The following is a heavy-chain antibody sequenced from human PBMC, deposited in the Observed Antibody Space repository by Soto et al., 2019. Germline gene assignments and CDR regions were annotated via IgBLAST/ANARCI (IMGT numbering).Heavy chain of an antibody. J-gene: IGHJ5*02. Sequence: EVQLVESGGGLVQPGGSLRLSCAASGFTLSSYDMHWVRQATGKGLEWVSAIGTAGDTYYPGSVKGRFTISRENAKNSLYLQMNSLRAGDTAVYYCARGRGRWLRFGRWPQFDPWGQGTLVTVSS. D-gene: IGHD5-12*01. CDR1: GFTLSSYD. CDR2: IGTAGDT. V-gene: IGHV3-13*01. CDR3: ARGRGRWLRFGRWPQFDP.